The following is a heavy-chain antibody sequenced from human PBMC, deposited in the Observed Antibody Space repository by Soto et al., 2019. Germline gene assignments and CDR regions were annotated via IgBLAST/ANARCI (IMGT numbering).Heavy chain of an antibody. CDR2: ISDDGSTA. Sequence: PGGSLRLSCAVSGFTFSAYWMHWVRQAPGKGLTWVSRISDDGSTATYADSVKGRFVISRDNAKNSLYLEMNTLRADDSGLYYCARGPRVSSTGTGAHWGRGTLVTVS. J-gene: IGHJ4*02. D-gene: IGHD1-1*01. V-gene: IGHV3-74*01. CDR1: GFTFSAYW. CDR3: ARGPRVSSTGTGAH.